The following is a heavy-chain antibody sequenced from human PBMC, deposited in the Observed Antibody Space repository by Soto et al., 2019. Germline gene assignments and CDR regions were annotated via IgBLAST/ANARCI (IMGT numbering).Heavy chain of an antibody. CDR1: GFTFSSYG. J-gene: IGHJ6*02. V-gene: IGHV3-30*18. Sequence: QVQLVESGGGVVQPGRSLRLSCAASGFTFSSYGMHWVRQAPGKGLEWVAVISYDGSNKYYADSVKGRFTISRDNSKNTLYLQMNSLRAEDTAVYYCAKDQGPGIAAAGTAVYWYYGMEVWGQGTTVTVSS. CDR2: ISYDGSNK. CDR3: AKDQGPGIAAAGTAVYWYYGMEV. D-gene: IGHD6-13*01.